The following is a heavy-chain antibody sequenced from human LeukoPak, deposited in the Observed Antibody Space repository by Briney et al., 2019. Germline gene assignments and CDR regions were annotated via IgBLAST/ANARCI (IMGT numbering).Heavy chain of an antibody. V-gene: IGHV3-9*01. CDR1: GFTFDDYA. D-gene: IGHD6-19*01. Sequence: GGSLRLSCAASGFTFDDYAMHWVRQAPGKGLEWVSGISWNSGSIGYADSVKGRFTISRDNSKNTLYLQMNSLRAEDTAVYYCAKDHGGSSGWNFDYWGQGTLVTVSS. CDR3: AKDHGGSSGWNFDY. J-gene: IGHJ4*02. CDR2: ISWNSGSI.